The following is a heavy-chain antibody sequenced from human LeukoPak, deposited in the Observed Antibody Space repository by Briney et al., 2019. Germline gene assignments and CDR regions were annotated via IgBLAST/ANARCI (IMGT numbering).Heavy chain of an antibody. CDR2: IDSHNGDR. CDR1: GYSFVFFG. D-gene: IGHD3-22*01. J-gene: IGHJ4*02. V-gene: IGHV1-18*01. Sequence: ASVKVSCKASGYSFVFFGVSWVRQAPGQGLEWMGWIDSHNGDRNYADKFQDRVTMTTDTSTTTSYMELRSLRSDDTAVYYCARAYYESSAYRHAVYFDYWGQGTLVTVSS. CDR3: ARAYYESSAYRHAVYFDY.